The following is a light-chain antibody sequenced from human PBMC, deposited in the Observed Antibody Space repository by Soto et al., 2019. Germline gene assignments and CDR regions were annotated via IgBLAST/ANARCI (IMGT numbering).Light chain of an antibody. CDR1: SRDVGVYNY. CDR3: SSYTSSSTYV. V-gene: IGLV2-14*01. J-gene: IGLJ1*01. Sequence: QSALTQPASVSGSPGQSITISCTGTSRDVGVYNYVSWYQQHPGKAPTVMIYDVSNRPSGVSNRFSGSKSGNTASLTISGLQAEDEADYYCSSYTSSSTYVFGTGTKVTVL. CDR2: DVS.